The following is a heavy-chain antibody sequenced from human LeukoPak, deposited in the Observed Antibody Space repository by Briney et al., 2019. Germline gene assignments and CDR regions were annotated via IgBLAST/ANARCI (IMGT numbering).Heavy chain of an antibody. CDR3: ARVTSTVTHYYYYYMDV. CDR2: INHSGST. Sequence: PSETLSLTCAVYGGSFSGYYWSWIRQPPGKGLEWIGEINHSGSTNYNPSLKSRVTISVDTSKNQFSPKLSSVTAADTAVYYCARVTSTVTHYYYYYMDVWGKGTTVTISS. D-gene: IGHD4-17*01. J-gene: IGHJ6*03. V-gene: IGHV4-34*01. CDR1: GGSFSGYY.